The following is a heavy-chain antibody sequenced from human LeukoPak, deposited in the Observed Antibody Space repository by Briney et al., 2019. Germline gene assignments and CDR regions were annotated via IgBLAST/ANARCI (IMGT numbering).Heavy chain of an antibody. CDR1: GFTFDDYG. CDR3: ARDPAYYYGSGSYYQ. CDR2: INGNGGST. D-gene: IGHD3-10*01. Sequence: PGGSLRLSCAASGFTFDDYGMSWVRQAPGKGLEWVAGINGNGGSTVYAESVKGRFTISRDNAKTSLYLQMNSLRAEDTALYHCARDPAYYYGSGSYYQWGQGTLVTVSS. J-gene: IGHJ4*02. V-gene: IGHV3-20*01.